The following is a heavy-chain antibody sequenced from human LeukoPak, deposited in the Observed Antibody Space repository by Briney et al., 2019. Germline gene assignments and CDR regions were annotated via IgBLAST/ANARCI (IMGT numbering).Heavy chain of an antibody. V-gene: IGHV3-30*03. Sequence: GGSLRLSCAPSGFTFSRHGMHWVRQAPGRGLEWVAIISNDGSRKYYAHSVEGRFTISRDNSKNTLYLQMDSLRAEDTAVYYCARDRAWNYFDYWGQGTLVTVSS. CDR2: ISNDGSRK. D-gene: IGHD3-3*01. J-gene: IGHJ4*02. CDR1: GFTFSRHG. CDR3: ARDRAWNYFDY.